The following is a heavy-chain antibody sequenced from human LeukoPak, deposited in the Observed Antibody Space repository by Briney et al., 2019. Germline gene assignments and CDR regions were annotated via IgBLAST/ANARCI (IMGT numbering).Heavy chain of an antibody. J-gene: IGHJ3*02. D-gene: IGHD3-9*01. CDR2: ISYSGRT. CDR1: GGSITNYY. Sequence: NPSETLSLTCSVSGGSITNYYWSWIRQSPGKGLEWIGYISYSGRTNYNPSLKSRVSISLDTSKNQFSLKLSSVTAADTAVYYCARYYDILTGYSPFDIWGQGTMVTVSS. V-gene: IGHV4-59*01. CDR3: ARYYDILTGYSPFDI.